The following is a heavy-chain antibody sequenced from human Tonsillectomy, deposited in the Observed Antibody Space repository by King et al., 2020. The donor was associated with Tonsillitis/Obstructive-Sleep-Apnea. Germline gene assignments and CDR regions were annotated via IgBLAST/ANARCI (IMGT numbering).Heavy chain of an antibody. J-gene: IGHJ6*04. CDR3: AKDHFMDV. CDR2: ISNDGRNK. CDR1: GFTFRSYV. V-gene: IGHV3-30*01. Sequence: VQLVESGGGVGQPGRSLRLSCAASGFTFRSYVMHWGRQAPGKGLEWVDDISNDGRNKQYVDSVKGRFTISRDNSKNTLYLQMNSLRAEDTAGYYCAKDHFMDVGAKGPTVTVP.